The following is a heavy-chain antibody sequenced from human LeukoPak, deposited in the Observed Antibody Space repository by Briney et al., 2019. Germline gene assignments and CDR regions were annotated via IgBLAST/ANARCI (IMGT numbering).Heavy chain of an antibody. V-gene: IGHV4-39*01. Sequence: SETLSLTCTVSGGSISSSSYYWGWIRQPPGKGLEWIGSIYYSGSTYYIPSFKSRVTISVDTSKNQFSLRLSSVTAADTAVYYCARHDYGGNLSLDYWGQGTLVTVSS. J-gene: IGHJ4*02. CDR3: ARHDYGGNLSLDY. CDR1: GGSISSSSYY. CDR2: IYYSGST. D-gene: IGHD4-23*01.